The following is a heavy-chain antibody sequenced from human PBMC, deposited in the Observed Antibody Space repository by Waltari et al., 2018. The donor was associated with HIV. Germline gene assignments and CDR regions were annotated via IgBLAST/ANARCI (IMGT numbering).Heavy chain of an antibody. CDR3: ARGPYDILTGYDY. V-gene: IGHV4-34*01. CDR2: INHSGST. CDR1: GGSFSGYS. Sequence: QVQLQQWGAGLLKPSETLSLTCAVYGGSFSGYSWSWIRQPPGKGLEWIGEINHSGSTNYNPSLKSRVTISVDTSKNQFSLKLSSVTAADTAVYYCARGPYDILTGYDYWGQGTLVTVSS. J-gene: IGHJ4*02. D-gene: IGHD3-9*01.